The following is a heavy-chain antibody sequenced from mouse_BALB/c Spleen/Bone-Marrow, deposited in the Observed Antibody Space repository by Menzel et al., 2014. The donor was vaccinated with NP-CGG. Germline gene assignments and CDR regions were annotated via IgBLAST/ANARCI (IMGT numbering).Heavy chain of an antibody. V-gene: IGHV14-3*02. CDR3: AMITTGAWFAY. J-gene: IGHJ3*01. CDR2: IDPANGNT. D-gene: IGHD2-4*01. Sequence: EVQLQQSGAELVKPGASVKLSCTASGFNIKDTYMHWVKQRPEQGLEWLGRIDPANGNTKYDPKFQGKATITADTSSNTAYLQLSSLTSEDTAVYYCAMITTGAWFAYWGQGTLVAVSA. CDR1: GFNIKDTY.